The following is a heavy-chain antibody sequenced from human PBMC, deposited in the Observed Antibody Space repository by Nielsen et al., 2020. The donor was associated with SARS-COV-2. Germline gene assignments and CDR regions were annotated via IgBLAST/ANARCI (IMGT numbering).Heavy chain of an antibody. CDR1: GFSFSDHY. CDR3: ARGATSFRRSGTYSD. Sequence: GESLKISCGASGFSFSDHYMDWVRQALRKGLEWVGRSRSKDNSYFTEYGASVKGRFTISRDGSKNSLYLQMNSLKTEDTAVYYCARGATSFRRSGTYSDWGHGTLVTVSS. CDR2: SRSKDNSYFT. D-gene: IGHD3-10*01. J-gene: IGHJ4*01. V-gene: IGHV3-72*01.